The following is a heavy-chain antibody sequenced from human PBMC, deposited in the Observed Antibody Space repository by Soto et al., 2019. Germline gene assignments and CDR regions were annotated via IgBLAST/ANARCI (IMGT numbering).Heavy chain of an antibody. D-gene: IGHD6-13*01. CDR1: GGSISSYY. CDR2: IYYSGST. Sequence: QVQLQESGPGLVKPSETLSLTCTVSGGSISSYYWSWIRQPPGKGLEWIGYIYYSGSTNYNPSLKSRVTISVDTSKNQFSLKLSSVTAADTAVYYCARERPSSAGTKVDYWGQGTLVTVSS. V-gene: IGHV4-59*01. CDR3: ARERPSSAGTKVDY. J-gene: IGHJ4*02.